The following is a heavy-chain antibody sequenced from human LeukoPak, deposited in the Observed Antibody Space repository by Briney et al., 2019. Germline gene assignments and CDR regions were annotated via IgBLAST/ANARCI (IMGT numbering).Heavy chain of an antibody. CDR2: INPNSGGT. Sequence: GASVKVSCKASGYTFTGYYMHWVRQAPGQGLEWMGRINPNSGGTNYAQKFQGRVTMTRDTSISTAYMELSRLRSDDTAVYYCASLVNYYDSSGSIGDAFDIWGQGTMVTVSS. CDR1: GYTFTGYY. CDR3: ASLVNYYDSSGSIGDAFDI. D-gene: IGHD3-22*01. V-gene: IGHV1-2*06. J-gene: IGHJ3*02.